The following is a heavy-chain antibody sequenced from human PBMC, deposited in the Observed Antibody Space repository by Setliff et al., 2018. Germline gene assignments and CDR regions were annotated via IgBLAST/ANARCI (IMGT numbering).Heavy chain of an antibody. J-gene: IGHJ6*03. CDR2: TIPSFGTT. D-gene: IGHD2-15*01. V-gene: IGHV1-69*13. CDR3: ARVRDCSGGICHRGFHHYMDV. CDR1: GGTFSSYG. Sequence: GASVKVSCKASGGTFSSYGISWVRQAPGQGLEWMGGTIPSFGTTNYAQRFRGRVTITADESTTTAYLELSSLRSEDTAVYYCARVRDCSGGICHRGFHHYMDVWGRGTTVTVSS.